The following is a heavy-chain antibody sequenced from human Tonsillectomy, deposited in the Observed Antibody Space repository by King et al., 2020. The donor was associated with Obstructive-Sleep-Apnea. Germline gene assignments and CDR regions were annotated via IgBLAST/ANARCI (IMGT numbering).Heavy chain of an antibody. CDR2: IYSNGNT. CDR1: GASVNSFY. V-gene: IGHV4-4*07. Sequence: VQLQESGPGLVEPSETLSLTCTVSGASVNSFYWSWIRQPAGEGLEWIGRIYSNGNTDYNPSLKSRVTMSVDTSKNQFSLKLTSVTAADTAVYYCARVGETIYYYYGMDVWGQGTTVTVSS. D-gene: IGHD1-7*01. J-gene: IGHJ6*02. CDR3: ARVGETIYYYYGMDV.